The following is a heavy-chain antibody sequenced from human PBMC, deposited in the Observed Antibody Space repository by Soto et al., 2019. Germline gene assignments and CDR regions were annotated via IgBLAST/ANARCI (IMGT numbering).Heavy chain of an antibody. V-gene: IGHV3-49*04. CDR3: SSTDFWSGYAYGMDV. J-gene: IGHJ6*02. CDR2: IRSKAYGGTT. CDR1: GFTFGDYA. Sequence: HPGGSLRLSCTASGFTFGDYAMSWVRQAPGKGLEWVGFIRSKAYGGTTEYAASVKGRFTISRDDSKSIAYLQMNSLKTEDTAVYYCSSTDFWSGYAYGMDVWGQGTTVTVSS. D-gene: IGHD3-3*01.